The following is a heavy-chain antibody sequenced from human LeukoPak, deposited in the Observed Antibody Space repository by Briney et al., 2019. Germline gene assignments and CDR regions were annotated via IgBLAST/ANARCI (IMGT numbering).Heavy chain of an antibody. V-gene: IGHV4-59*08. Sequence: SETLSLTCTVSGGSVSTYNWAWIRQPAGKGLEWIGCIYFSGSTNYNPSLKSRVTISVDTSQNQFSLRLSSVTAADTAVYYCARHPQGAAQGSVFDYWGQGTLVTVSS. D-gene: IGHD2-15*01. J-gene: IGHJ4*02. CDR2: IYFSGST. CDR1: GGSVSTYN. CDR3: ARHPQGAAQGSVFDY.